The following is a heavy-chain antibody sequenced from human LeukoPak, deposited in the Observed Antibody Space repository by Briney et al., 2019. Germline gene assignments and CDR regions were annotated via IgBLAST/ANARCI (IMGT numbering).Heavy chain of an antibody. D-gene: IGHD2-2*01. CDR2: IYYSGST. CDR3: ARQVVVVPAAPRGAFDI. J-gene: IGHJ3*02. Sequence: SETLSLTCTVSGGSISSSSYYWGWIRQPPGKGLEWIGSIYYSGSTYYNPSLKSRVTISVDTSKNQFSLKLSSVTAADTAVYYCARQVVVVPAAPRGAFDIWGQGTMVTVSS. V-gene: IGHV4-39*01. CDR1: GGSISSSSYY.